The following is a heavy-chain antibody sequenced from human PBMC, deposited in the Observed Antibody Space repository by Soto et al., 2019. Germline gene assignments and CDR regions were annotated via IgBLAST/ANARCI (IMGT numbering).Heavy chain of an antibody. Sequence: SETLSLTCTFSGGSLSSGGYYLSWIRQHPGKGLEWIGYIYYSGSTYYNPSLKSRVTISVDTSKNQFSLKLSSVTAADTAVYYCARTWRVIAEPFDYWGQGTLVTVSS. D-gene: IGHD6-13*01. CDR2: IYYSGST. V-gene: IGHV4-31*03. CDR1: GGSLSSGGYY. CDR3: ARTWRVIAEPFDY. J-gene: IGHJ4*02.